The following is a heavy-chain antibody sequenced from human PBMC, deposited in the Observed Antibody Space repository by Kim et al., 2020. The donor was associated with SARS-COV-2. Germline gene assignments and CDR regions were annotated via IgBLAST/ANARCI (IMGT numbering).Heavy chain of an antibody. D-gene: IGHD4-4*01. Sequence: GGSLRLSCAASGFTISSKYINWVRQAPGKGLDWVSITLSSGNTKYAESVKGRFIISRDTSKNTLYLQMNNLRAEDTAIYYCAREDYTNFVHYGMDVWGQG. J-gene: IGHJ6*02. CDR2: TLSSGNT. CDR3: AREDYTNFVHYGMDV. CDR1: GFTISSKY. V-gene: IGHV3-66*01.